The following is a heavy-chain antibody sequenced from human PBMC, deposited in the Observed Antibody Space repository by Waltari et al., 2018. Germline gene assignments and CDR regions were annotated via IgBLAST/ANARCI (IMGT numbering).Heavy chain of an antibody. CDR3: ARDFYCSDGRCTDY. CDR2: ISDGGDYS. CDR1: GLNFRSYS. J-gene: IGHJ4*02. Sequence: EVQLVESGGGLVKPGGSLRLSCVVSGLNFRSYSMNWVRQAPGKGLEWVSYISDGGDYSYYADSVKGRFTISRDNAKNSLYLQMNRLRTDDTAVYYCARDFYCSDGRCTDYWGQGTLVTVSS. V-gene: IGHV3-21*01. D-gene: IGHD2-15*01.